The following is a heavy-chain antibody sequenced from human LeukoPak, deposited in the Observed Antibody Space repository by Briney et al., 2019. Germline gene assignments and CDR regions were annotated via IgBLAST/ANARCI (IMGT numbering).Heavy chain of an antibody. V-gene: IGHV4-4*07. J-gene: IGHJ4*02. CDR1: GGSFSGYF. CDR2: IHASGTT. CDR3: ARDGADVYGRAFDY. D-gene: IGHD3-10*01. Sequence: SETLSLTCAVYGGSFSGYFWTWIRQPAGKGLEWIGRIHASGTTNYNSSLKCRVSMSVDTSKNQFSLKLTSVTAADTAVYFCARDGADVYGRAFDYWGQGTLVSVSS.